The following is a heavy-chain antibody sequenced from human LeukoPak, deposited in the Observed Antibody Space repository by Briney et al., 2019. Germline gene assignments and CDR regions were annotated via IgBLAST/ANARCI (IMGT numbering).Heavy chain of an antibody. Sequence: SETLSLTWTVSGGSISSYYWSWIRQPPGKGLEWIGYIYYSGSTNYNPSLKSRVTISVDTSKNQFSLKLSSVTAPDTAVYYCARAYYDFWSGYYYYYYMDVWGKGTTVTVSS. CDR2: IYYSGST. D-gene: IGHD3-3*01. CDR1: GGSISSYY. CDR3: ARAYYDFWSGYYYYYYMDV. J-gene: IGHJ6*03. V-gene: IGHV4-59*01.